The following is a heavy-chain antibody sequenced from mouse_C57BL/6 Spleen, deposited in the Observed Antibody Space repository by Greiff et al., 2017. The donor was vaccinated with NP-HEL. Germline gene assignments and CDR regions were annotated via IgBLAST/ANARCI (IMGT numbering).Heavy chain of an antibody. V-gene: IGHV1-7*01. D-gene: IGHD3-2*02. CDR1: GYTFTSYW. CDR3: ARADRHLRSWCAY. CDR2: INPSSGYT. J-gene: IGHJ3*01. Sequence: VQLQQSGADLAKPGASVKLSCKASGYTFTSYWMHWVKQRPGQGLEWIGYINPSSGYTKYNQKFKDKATLTADKSSSTAYMQLSSLTYEDSAVYYGARADRHLRSWCAYWGQGTLVTLSA.